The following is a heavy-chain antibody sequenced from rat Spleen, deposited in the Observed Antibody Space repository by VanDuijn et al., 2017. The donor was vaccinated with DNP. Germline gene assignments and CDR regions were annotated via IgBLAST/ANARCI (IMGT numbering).Heavy chain of an antibody. Sequence: QIQLQQSGAELAKPGSSVKISCKASGYTFTSYYISWIKQTTGQGLEYIGYINTGSGGTNYNERFRGKATLTVDKSSSTVFMQLSSLTPDDSAVYFCARLDRDSLAHPYYFEYWGQGVMVTVSS. CDR1: GYTFTSYY. D-gene: IGHD3-1*01. CDR2: INTGSGGT. V-gene: IGHV1-43*01. CDR3: ARLDRDSLAHPYYFEY. J-gene: IGHJ2*01.